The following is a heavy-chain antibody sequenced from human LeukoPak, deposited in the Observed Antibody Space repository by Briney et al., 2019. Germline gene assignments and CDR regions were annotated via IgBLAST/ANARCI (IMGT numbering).Heavy chain of an antibody. D-gene: IGHD3-10*01. CDR3: ARDLTMVRGVIITWAGSDDAFDI. J-gene: IGHJ3*02. CDR2: INPNSGGT. CDR1: GYTFTGYY. Sequence: ASVKVSCKASGYTFTGYYMHWLRQAPGQGLEWMGRINPNSGGTNYAQKFQGRVTITRDTSLSTAYMELSRLRSDDTAVYYRARDLTMVRGVIITWAGSDDAFDIWGQGTMVTVSS. V-gene: IGHV1-2*06.